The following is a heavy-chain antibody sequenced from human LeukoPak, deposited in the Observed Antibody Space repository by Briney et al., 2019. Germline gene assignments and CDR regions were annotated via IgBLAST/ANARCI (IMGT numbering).Heavy chain of an antibody. D-gene: IGHD3-9*01. Sequence: GGSLRLSCAASGFTFSDYYMSWIRQAPGKGLEWVSYISRSSSYTNYADSVKGRFTISRDNAKNSLYLQMNSLRAEDTAVYYCARVGKPTTRDLRYFDWFFDYWGQGTLVTVSS. V-gene: IGHV3-11*05. CDR3: ARVGKPTTRDLRYFDWFFDY. J-gene: IGHJ4*02. CDR2: ISRSSSYT. CDR1: GFTFSDYY.